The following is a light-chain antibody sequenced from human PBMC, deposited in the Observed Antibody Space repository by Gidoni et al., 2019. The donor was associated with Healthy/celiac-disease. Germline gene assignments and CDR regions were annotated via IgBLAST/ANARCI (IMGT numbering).Light chain of an antibody. CDR3: QQRSNWPPIT. Sequence: EIVLTQSPATLSLSPGERATLSCRASQSVSSYLAWYQQKPGQAPRLLIYDASNRATGIPARFSGSGSGTDFTLTISSLETEDFAVYYCQQRSNWPPITCGQGTRLESK. J-gene: IGKJ5*01. V-gene: IGKV3-11*01. CDR2: DAS. CDR1: QSVSSY.